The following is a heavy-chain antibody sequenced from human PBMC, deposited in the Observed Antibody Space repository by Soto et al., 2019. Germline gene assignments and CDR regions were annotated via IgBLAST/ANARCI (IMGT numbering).Heavy chain of an antibody. CDR3: AREKYCSGGSCYNFDY. D-gene: IGHD2-15*01. CDR2: IWYDGSNK. CDR1: GFTFSSYG. J-gene: IGHJ4*02. V-gene: IGHV3-33*01. Sequence: GGSLRLSCAASGFTFSSYGMHWVRQAPGKGLEWVAVIWYDGSNKYYADPVKGRFTISRDNSKNTLYLQMNSLRAEDTAVYYCAREKYCSGGSCYNFDYWGQGTLVTVSS.